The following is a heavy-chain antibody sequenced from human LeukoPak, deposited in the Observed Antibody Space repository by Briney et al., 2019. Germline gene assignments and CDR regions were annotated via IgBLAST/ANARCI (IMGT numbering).Heavy chain of an antibody. CDR2: IIPIFGTA. Sequence: SVKVSCKASVGIFSSYAISWVRQAPGQGLEWMGGIIPIFGTANYAQKFQGRVTITTDESTSTAYMELSSLRSEDTAVYYCARSYAFGVVYYYYYMDVWGKGTTVTVSS. V-gene: IGHV1-69*05. CDR1: VGIFSSYA. D-gene: IGHD3-3*01. CDR3: ARSYAFGVVYYYYYMDV. J-gene: IGHJ6*03.